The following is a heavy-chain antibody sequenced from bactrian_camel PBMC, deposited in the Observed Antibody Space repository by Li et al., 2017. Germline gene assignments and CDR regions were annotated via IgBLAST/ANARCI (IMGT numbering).Heavy chain of an antibody. Sequence: VQLVESGGGLIQPGGSLRVSCAASGFTFRNYDMTWVRQAPGNGLEWVSSIARDGGTTYYADAKKGRFTISRDNAKNTVYLLMNSLKPEDTAVYYCAADGTTTVGSWYRRISYWGQGTQVTVS. CDR2: IARDGGTT. CDR1: GFTFRNYD. J-gene: IGHJ4*01. V-gene: IGHV3S40*01. D-gene: IGHD6*01. CDR3: AADGTTTVGSWYRRISY.